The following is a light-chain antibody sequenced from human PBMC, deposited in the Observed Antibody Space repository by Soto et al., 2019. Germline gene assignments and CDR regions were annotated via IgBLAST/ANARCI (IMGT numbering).Light chain of an antibody. CDR1: QSISSW. V-gene: IGKV1-5*03. J-gene: IGKJ1*01. Sequence: DIQMTQSPSTLSASVGDRVTITCRASQSISSWLAWYQQKPGKAPKLLIYKASTLQSGVPSRFSGSGSGTEFTLAISSLQPDDSATYYCQQYNDNWPSGQGPKV. CDR2: KAS. CDR3: QQYNDNWP.